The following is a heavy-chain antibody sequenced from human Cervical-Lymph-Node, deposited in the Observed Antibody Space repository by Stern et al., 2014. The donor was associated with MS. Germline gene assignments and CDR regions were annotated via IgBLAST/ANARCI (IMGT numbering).Heavy chain of an antibody. CDR1: GYTFTNYY. J-gene: IGHJ4*02. CDR2: INPTTGRT. V-gene: IGHV1-46*03. Sequence: VQLVESGAEVKKPGASMRISCKASGYTFTNYYVHWVRQAPGQRLEWMGIINPTTGRTSYAQRFQGRVTRTMDPSTNTAYMELSSLGPEDTAVYFCARAQDYSNVVANYWGQGTLVTGSS. CDR3: ARAQDYSNVVANY. D-gene: IGHD2-8*01.